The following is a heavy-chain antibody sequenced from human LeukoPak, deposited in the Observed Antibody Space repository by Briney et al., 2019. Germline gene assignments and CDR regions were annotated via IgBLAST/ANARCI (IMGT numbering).Heavy chain of an antibody. CDR3: AKDRTVGASHWSFDL. J-gene: IGHJ2*01. CDR1: GVTRSSYA. D-gene: IGHD1-26*01. V-gene: IGHV3-23*01. CDR2: MSSSGSGGNT. Sequence: GGSLRLSCAASGVTRSSYAMSWARQAPGKGLEWVAGMSSSGSGGNTYYADSVKGRFTISRDSSKHPLFLHMTTLRAEDTAIYYCAKDRTVGASHWSFDLWGRGTLVPVSS.